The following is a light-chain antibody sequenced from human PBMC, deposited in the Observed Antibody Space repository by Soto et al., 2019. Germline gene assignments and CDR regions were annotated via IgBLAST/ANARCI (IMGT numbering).Light chain of an antibody. J-gene: IGKJ4*01. V-gene: IGKV3-15*01. CDR2: DTS. CDR1: QSVDIY. CDR3: QQYKDWTPIT. Sequence: EIVMTQSPASLSVYPGERATLSCRASQSVDIYLAWYQQSPGQAPRLLIYDTSIRATGIPATFSGSGSGTEFTLTICSLQSEDVAVYYCQQYKDWTPITFGGGTKVQIK.